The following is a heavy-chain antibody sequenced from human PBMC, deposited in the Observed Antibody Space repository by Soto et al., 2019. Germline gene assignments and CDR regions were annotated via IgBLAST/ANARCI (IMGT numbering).Heavy chain of an antibody. CDR2: IIPIIGII. D-gene: IGHD4-4*01. CDR1: GGAFSTYT. Sequence: GASEKVSCKASGGAFSTYTITWVRQAPGQGLEWMGRIIPIIGIINYAQKFQGRVTISADKFTGTAYMELTGLRSDDTAVYYCAGDPDSHYNDSHASSYPWGQGTLVTVSS. J-gene: IGHJ5*02. CDR3: AGDPDSHYNDSHASSYP. V-gene: IGHV1-69*04.